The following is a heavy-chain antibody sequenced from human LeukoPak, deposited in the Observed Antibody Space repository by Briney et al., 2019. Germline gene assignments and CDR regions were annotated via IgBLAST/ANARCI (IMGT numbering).Heavy chain of an antibody. Sequence: SETLSLTCTVPGGSISSSSYYWGWIRQPPGKGLEWIGSTHYSGNTYYNPSLKSRVTISVDTSKNQFSLKLSSVTAADTAVYYCARTYYDSSDIYAFDVWGQGTMVTVSS. CDR2: THYSGNT. CDR1: GGSISSSSYY. CDR3: ARTYYDSSDIYAFDV. D-gene: IGHD3-22*01. J-gene: IGHJ3*01. V-gene: IGHV4-39*01.